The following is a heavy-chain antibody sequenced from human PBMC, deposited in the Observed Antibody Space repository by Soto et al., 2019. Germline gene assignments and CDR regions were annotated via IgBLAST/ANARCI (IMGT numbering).Heavy chain of an antibody. J-gene: IGHJ4*02. V-gene: IGHV3-74*01. CDR3: AKDGEGVANFDY. D-gene: IGHD3-10*01. CDR2: INSDGTTA. CDR1: GFTFSTNL. Sequence: GGSLRLSCAASGFTFSTNLMHWVRQGPGKGLVWVSRINSDGTTAAYADSVQGRFTISRDNAKNTLYLHMTSLRGEDTAVYYCAKDGEGVANFDYWGQGTLVTVSS.